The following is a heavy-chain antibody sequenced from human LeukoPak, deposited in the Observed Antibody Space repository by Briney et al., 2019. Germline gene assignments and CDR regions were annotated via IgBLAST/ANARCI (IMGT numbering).Heavy chain of an antibody. CDR2: INTDGSST. J-gene: IGHJ4*02. CDR1: GFTFSSYW. V-gene: IGHV3-74*01. CDR3: ARTLNWAFDF. D-gene: IGHD7-27*01. Sequence: PGGSRRLSCAASGFTFSSYWMHGVRQAPGKGLVWVSRINTDGSSTNYADSVKGRFTISRDNAKNTLYLQMNSLRAEDTAVYYCARTLNWAFDFWGQGTLVTVSS.